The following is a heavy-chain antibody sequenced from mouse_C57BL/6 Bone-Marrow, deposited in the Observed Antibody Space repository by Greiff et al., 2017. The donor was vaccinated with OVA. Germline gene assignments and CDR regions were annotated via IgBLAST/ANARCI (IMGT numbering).Heavy chain of an antibody. V-gene: IGHV2-9-1*01. Sequence: VKLVESGPGLVAPSQSLSITCTVSGFSLTSYAISWVRQPPGKGLEWLGVIWTGGGTNYNSALKSRLSISKDNSKSQVFLKMNSLQTDDTARYDCARGLLLRYWYFDVWGTGTTVTVSS. J-gene: IGHJ1*03. CDR1: GFSLTSYA. CDR3: ARGLLLRYWYFDV. D-gene: IGHD1-1*01. CDR2: IWTGGGT.